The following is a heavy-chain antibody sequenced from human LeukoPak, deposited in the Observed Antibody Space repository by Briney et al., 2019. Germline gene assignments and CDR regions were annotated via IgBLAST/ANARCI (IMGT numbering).Heavy chain of an antibody. V-gene: IGHV4-59*08. Sequence: PSETLSLTCTVSGGSISSYHWSWIRQPPGKGLEWIGYIYYSGSTNYNPSLKSRVTISIDTSKNQFSLKLSSVTAADTAVYYCARHSRIAAPSWFDPWGQGTLVTVSS. J-gene: IGHJ5*02. CDR1: GGSISSYH. CDR3: ARHSRIAAPSWFDP. CDR2: IYYSGST. D-gene: IGHD6-6*01.